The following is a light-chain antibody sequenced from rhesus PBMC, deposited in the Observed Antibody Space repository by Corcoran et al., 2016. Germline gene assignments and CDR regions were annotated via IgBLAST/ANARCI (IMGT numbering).Light chain of an antibody. CDR1: ENVKNY. V-gene: IGKV1-74*01. CDR3: QNGYGTPVT. Sequence: DIQMTQSPSSLSSSVGDRVTLTCRASENVKNYLNCYQQKPRKAPKLLIYTASTLQSGVPSRFCGSGSGTDYTFTISSLQPEDVTTYYCQNGYGTPVTFGPGTKMDIK. CDR2: TAS. J-gene: IGKJ3*01.